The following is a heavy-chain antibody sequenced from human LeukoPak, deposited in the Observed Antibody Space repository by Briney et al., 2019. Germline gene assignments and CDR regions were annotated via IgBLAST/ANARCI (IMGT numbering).Heavy chain of an antibody. J-gene: IGHJ1*01. CDR2: IKSKTDGGTT. CDR1: GFTFSIAW. D-gene: IGHD2-2*01. V-gene: IGHV3-15*01. CDR3: TTVCSTSCRFQH. Sequence: GGSLRLSCAASGFTFSIAWMSWVRQAPGKGLEWVGRIKSKTDGGTTDYAAPVKGRFTISRDDSKNTMYLQMNSLKTEDTAVYYCTTVCSTSCRFQHWGQGTLVTVSS.